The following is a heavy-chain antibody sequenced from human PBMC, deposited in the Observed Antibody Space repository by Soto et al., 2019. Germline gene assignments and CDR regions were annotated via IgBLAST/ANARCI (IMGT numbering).Heavy chain of an antibody. V-gene: IGHV3-7*04. CDR2: IKQDGSEK. CDR3: ARDRLAEFDY. CDR1: GFTFSNYW. J-gene: IGHJ4*02. Sequence: EVQLVESGGGLVQPGGSLRLSCAASGFTFSNYWMSWVRQAPGKGLEWVATIKQDGSEKYYVDSMQGRFTISRDNAKNSLYLQMNSLRAEETAAYYCARDRLAEFDYWGQGTLVTVSS. D-gene: IGHD2-15*01.